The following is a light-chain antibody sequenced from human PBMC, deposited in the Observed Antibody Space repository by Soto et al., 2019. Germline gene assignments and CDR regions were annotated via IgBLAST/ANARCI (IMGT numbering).Light chain of an antibody. CDR3: QKYGTSYT. J-gene: IGKJ2*01. Sequence: DIVLTQSPGTLSLSPGERATLSCRASQSINSRYLAWYQQKPGQAPRLLIYDASSRATGIPDRFSGSGSGTDFTLTISRLEPEDFAVYYCQKYGTSYTFGQGTKLEI. V-gene: IGKV3-20*01. CDR1: QSINSRY. CDR2: DAS.